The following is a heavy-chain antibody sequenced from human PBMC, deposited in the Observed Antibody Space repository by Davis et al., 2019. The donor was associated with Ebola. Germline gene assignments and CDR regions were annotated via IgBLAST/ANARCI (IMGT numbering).Heavy chain of an antibody. CDR2: INSDGSRT. CDR1: GFTFSSYW. J-gene: IGHJ4*02. V-gene: IGHV3-74*01. D-gene: IGHD5-18*01. CDR3: ARGGLQLFDD. Sequence: GESLKISCAASGFTFSSYWMHCLRPAPGKGLVLVSRINSDGSRTSYADPVKGRFTISRDNAKNTLYLQMNSLRAEDTAVYYCARGGLQLFDDWGQGTLVTVSS.